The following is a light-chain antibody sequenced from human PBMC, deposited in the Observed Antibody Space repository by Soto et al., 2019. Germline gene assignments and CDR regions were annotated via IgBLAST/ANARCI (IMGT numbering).Light chain of an antibody. CDR3: QPRSLWPPLP. V-gene: IGKV3-11*01. J-gene: IGKJ4*01. CDR2: DAS. CDR1: QSVSNY. Sequence: EIVLTQSPATLSLSPGERATLSCRASQSVSNYLVWYQQRPGQSPRLLIYDASNRATGITARFSGSGSGTEFTLTISSLEPEDFEVYYCQPRSLWPPLPFGGGTKIEIK.